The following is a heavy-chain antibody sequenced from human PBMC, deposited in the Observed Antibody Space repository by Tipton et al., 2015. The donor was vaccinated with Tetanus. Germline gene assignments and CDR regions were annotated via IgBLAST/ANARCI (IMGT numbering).Heavy chain of an antibody. J-gene: IGHJ6*04. CDR2: ISGSRLTP. CDR3: AKEALGVLNL. CDR1: ALTFSGSW. Sequence: SLRLSCAASALTFSGSWMSWVRQAPGNGLEWVAAISGSRLTPYYADSVKGRFSISRDNSKNTLSLQLNSLRADDTAIYYCAKEALGVLNLWGKGTTVIVSS. D-gene: IGHD1-14*01. V-gene: IGHV3-23*01.